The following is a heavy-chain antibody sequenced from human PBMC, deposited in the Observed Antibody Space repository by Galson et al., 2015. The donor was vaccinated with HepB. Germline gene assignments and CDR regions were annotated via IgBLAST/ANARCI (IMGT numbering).Heavy chain of an antibody. CDR1: GFSLSTSGMC. CDR3: ARTFIAARRSVGMDV. J-gene: IGHJ6*02. CDR2: IDWDDDK. Sequence: PALVKPTQTLTLTCTFSGFSLSTSGMCVSWIRQPPGKALEWLALIDWDDDKYYSTSLKTRLTISKDTSKNQVVLTMTNMDPVDTATYYCARTFIAARRSVGMDVWGQGTTVTVSS. V-gene: IGHV2-70*01. D-gene: IGHD6-6*01.